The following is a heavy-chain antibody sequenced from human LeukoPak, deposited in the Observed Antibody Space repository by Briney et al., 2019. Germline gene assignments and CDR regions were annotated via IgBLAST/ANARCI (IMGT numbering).Heavy chain of an antibody. D-gene: IGHD3-10*01. CDR1: GFTFSDYW. V-gene: IGHV3-7*04. Sequence: PGGSLRLSCAASGFTFSDYWVSWVRQTPGKGLEWVANIKHDGSEKYYVDSVKGRFTISRDNAKNSVYLQMNSLRAEDTAVYYCARYFGSGNFDYWGQGTLVTVSS. J-gene: IGHJ4*02. CDR2: IKHDGSEK. CDR3: ARYFGSGNFDY.